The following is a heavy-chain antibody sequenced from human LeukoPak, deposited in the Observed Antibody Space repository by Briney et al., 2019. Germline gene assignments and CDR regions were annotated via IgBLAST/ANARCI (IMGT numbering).Heavy chain of an antibody. CDR1: GFTFSSYW. V-gene: IGHV3-7*01. CDR2: IKQDGSEK. D-gene: IGHD3-22*01. CDR3: ARDEGYYYDSSGYYLFGY. J-gene: IGHJ4*02. Sequence: GGSLRLSCAASGFTFSSYWMSWVRQAPRKGLECVANIKQDGSEKYYVDSVKGRFTISRDNAKNSLYLQMNSLRAEDTAVYYCARDEGYYYDSSGYYLFGYWGQGTLVTVSS.